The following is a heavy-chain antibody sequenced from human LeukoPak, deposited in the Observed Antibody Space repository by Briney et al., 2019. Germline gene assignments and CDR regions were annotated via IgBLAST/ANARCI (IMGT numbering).Heavy chain of an antibody. CDR3: AREGYSSGWSLYFDY. V-gene: IGHV1-2*02. CDR2: INPNSGGT. J-gene: IGHJ4*02. CDR1: GYTFTSYY. Sequence: ASVKVSCKASGYTFTSYYMHWVRQAPGQGLEWMGWINPNSGGTNYAQKFQGRVTMTRDTSISTAYMELSRLRSDDTAVYYCAREGYSSGWSLYFDYWGQGALVTVSS. D-gene: IGHD6-19*01.